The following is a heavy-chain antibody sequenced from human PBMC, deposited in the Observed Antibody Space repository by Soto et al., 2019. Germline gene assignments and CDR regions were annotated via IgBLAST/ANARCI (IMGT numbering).Heavy chain of an antibody. D-gene: IGHD5-12*01. Sequence: SQTLSLTCAISADSVSSNTASWNWVRQSPSRGLEWLGRTYSRSKWYNDYAVSVKSRIIINPDTSKNQFSLQLHSVTPEDTAVYYCAKGDNLGPKTGYAFDPWGQGILVTVSS. CDR1: ADSVSSNTAS. V-gene: IGHV6-1*01. CDR2: TYSRSKWYN. J-gene: IGHJ5*02. CDR3: AKGDNLGPKTGYAFDP.